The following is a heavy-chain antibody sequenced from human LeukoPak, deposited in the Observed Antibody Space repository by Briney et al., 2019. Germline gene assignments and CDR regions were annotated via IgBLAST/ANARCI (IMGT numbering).Heavy chain of an antibody. CDR1: GGSISSGDYY. CDR3: ARDRWATVTYNWFDP. J-gene: IGHJ5*02. V-gene: IGHV4-30-4*08. Sequence: KTSETLSLTCTVSGGSISSGDYYWSWIRQPPGKGLEWIGYIYYSGSTYYNPSLKSRVTISVDTSKNQFSLKLSSVTAADTAVYYCARDRWATVTYNWFDPWGQGTLVTVSS. D-gene: IGHD4-17*01. CDR2: IYYSGST.